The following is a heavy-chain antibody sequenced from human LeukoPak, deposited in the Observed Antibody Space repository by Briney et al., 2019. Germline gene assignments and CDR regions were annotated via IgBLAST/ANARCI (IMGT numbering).Heavy chain of an antibody. D-gene: IGHD3-10*01. Sequence: SGPTLVKPTQTLTLTCSFSGFSLSTSGVAVGWIRQPPGKALEWLALIYWDDDKRYSPSLKSRLTITKDTPKNQVVLTMTNMDPVDTATYYCAHRLAKGNYASGSQFDYWGQGTLVIVSS. J-gene: IGHJ4*02. V-gene: IGHV2-5*02. CDR3: AHRLAKGNYASGSQFDY. CDR2: IYWDDDK. CDR1: GFSLSTSGVA.